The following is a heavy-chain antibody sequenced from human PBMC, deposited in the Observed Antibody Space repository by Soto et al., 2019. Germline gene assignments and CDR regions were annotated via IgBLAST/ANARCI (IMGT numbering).Heavy chain of an antibody. J-gene: IGHJ6*02. D-gene: IGHD3-16*01. V-gene: IGHV6-1*01. CDR1: RDTASRTRTA. CDR3: ARGDYSYGMHV. Sequence: TMSLSCVSARDTASRTRTASARLRVCPSGGLEWLGRTYYRSKWYNGYAVSVKGRITINPDTSKNQFSLQLNSVTPEDTAVYYCARGDYSYGMHVWGQGTTVTVSS. CDR2: TYYRSKWYN.